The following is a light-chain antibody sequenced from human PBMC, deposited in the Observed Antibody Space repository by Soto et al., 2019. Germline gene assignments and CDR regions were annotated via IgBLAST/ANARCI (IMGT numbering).Light chain of an antibody. CDR2: IAS. J-gene: IGKJ4*01. V-gene: IGKV1-9*01. Sequence: IQLTQSPSSLSASIGDRVTITCRASQGISNYLASYQQKPGKAPKLLIYIASTLQGGVPSRFSGRGSGTDFSLTISSLQPEDVATYYCQYLNSFPLTFGGGTKVDIK. CDR1: QGISNY. CDR3: QYLNSFPLT.